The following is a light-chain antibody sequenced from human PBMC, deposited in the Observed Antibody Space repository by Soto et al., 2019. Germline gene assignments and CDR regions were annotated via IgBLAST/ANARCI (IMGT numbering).Light chain of an antibody. CDR1: SSDVGGYNY. CDR2: EVN. Sequence: QSALTQPASVSGSPGQSITISCTGTSSDVGGYNYVSWYQQPPGKAPKLMIYEVNNRPSGVSNRFSGSKSGNTASLSISGLQAEDEADYYCSSQTASATVLFGGGTQLTVL. CDR3: SSQTASATVL. J-gene: IGLJ2*01. V-gene: IGLV2-14*01.